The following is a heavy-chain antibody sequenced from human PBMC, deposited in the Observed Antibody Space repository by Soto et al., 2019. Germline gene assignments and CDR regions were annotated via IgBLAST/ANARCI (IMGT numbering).Heavy chain of an antibody. V-gene: IGHV2-5*02. CDR2: IYWDDDK. Sequence: QITLKESGPSLVKPTQTLTLTCTFSGFSLSIGGVGVGWIRQPPGKALEWLALIYWDDDKRYNPSLRSRLTVTKDTSKNQVVLTMTNMDPVDTATYYCAHSRCGGDCLQSYSSHYYYGMDVWGQGTTVTVSS. CDR1: GFSLSIGGVG. CDR3: AHSRCGGDCLQSYSSHYYYGMDV. D-gene: IGHD2-21*02. J-gene: IGHJ6*02.